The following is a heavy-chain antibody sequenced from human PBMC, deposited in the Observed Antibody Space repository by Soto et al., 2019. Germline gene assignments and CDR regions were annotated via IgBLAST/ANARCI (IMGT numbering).Heavy chain of an antibody. CDR1: GFTFSSYW. J-gene: IGHJ4*02. CDR3: ASDKGRIAVAGTLDY. CDR2: IKQDGSEK. D-gene: IGHD6-19*01. V-gene: IGHV3-7*01. Sequence: GGSLRLSCAASGFTFSSYWMSWVRQAPGKGLEWVANIKQDGSEKYYVDSVKGRFTISRDNAKNSLYLQMNSLRAEDTAVYYCASDKGRIAVAGTLDYWGQGTLVTVSS.